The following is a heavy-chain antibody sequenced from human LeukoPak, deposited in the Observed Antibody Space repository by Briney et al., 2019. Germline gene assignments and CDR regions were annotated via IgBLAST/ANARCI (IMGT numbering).Heavy chain of an antibody. CDR1: GYTFTSYY. J-gene: IGHJ4*02. CDR3: ARESQLYQFTFDY. CDR2: ISAYNGNT. Sequence: ASVKVSCKASGYTFTSYYMHWVRQAPGQGLEWMGWISAYNGNTNYAQKLQGRVTMTTDTSTSTAYMELRSLRSDDTAVYYCARESQLYQFTFDYWGQGTLVTVSS. V-gene: IGHV1-18*04. D-gene: IGHD2-2*01.